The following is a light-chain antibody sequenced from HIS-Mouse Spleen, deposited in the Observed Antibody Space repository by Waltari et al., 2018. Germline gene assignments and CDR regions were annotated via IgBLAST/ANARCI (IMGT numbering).Light chain of an antibody. CDR2: DAS. J-gene: IGKJ2*01. CDR1: QSVCTY. Sequence: EILLTQSPATLSLSPGERATLSCRASQSVCTYLAWYQQKPGQAPRHLIYDASNRATGIPARFSGSGSGTDFTLTISSLEPEDFAVYYCQQRSNWPHTFGQGTKLEIK. V-gene: IGKV3-11*01. CDR3: QQRSNWPHT.